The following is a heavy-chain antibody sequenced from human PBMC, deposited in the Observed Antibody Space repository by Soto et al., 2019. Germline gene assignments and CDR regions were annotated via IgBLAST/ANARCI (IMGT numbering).Heavy chain of an antibody. CDR3: ARDRVESGYPEYFQH. D-gene: IGHD3-22*01. CDR2: IYSGGST. J-gene: IGHJ1*01. CDR1: GFTVSSNY. Sequence: GGSLRLSCAASGFTVSSNYMSWVRRAPGKGLEWVSVIYSGGSTYYADSVKGRFTISRDNSKNTLYLQMNSLRAEDTALYYCARDRVESGYPEYFQHWGQGTLVTVSS. V-gene: IGHV3-53*01.